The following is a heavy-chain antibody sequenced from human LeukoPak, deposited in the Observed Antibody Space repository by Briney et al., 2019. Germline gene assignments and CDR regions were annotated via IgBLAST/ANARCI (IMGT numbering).Heavy chain of an antibody. Sequence: ASVKVSCKASGYTFTGYYMHWVRQAPGQGLEWMGWINPNSGGTNYAQKFQGRVTMTRDTSISTAYMELSRLRSDDTAVYYCAREAVAGTTNFDYWGQGTLVTVSP. CDR3: AREAVAGTTNFDY. J-gene: IGHJ4*02. D-gene: IGHD6-19*01. V-gene: IGHV1-2*02. CDR1: GYTFTGYY. CDR2: INPNSGGT.